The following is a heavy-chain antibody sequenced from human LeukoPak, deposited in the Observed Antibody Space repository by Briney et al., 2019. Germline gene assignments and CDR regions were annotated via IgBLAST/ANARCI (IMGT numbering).Heavy chain of an antibody. D-gene: IGHD6-13*01. CDR2: MNPNSGNT. Sequence: GASVKVSCKASGYTFTSYDINWVRQATGQGLEWMGWMNPNSGNTGYAQKFQGRVTMTRNTSISTAYMELRSLRSEDTAVYYCARGLYSSSWGIYYYYGMDVWGQGTTVTVSS. CDR1: GYTFTSYD. CDR3: ARGLYSSSWGIYYYYGMDV. J-gene: IGHJ6*02. V-gene: IGHV1-8*01.